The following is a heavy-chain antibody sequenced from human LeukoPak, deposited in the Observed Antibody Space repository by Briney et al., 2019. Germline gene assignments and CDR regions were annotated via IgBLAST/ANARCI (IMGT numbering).Heavy chain of an antibody. V-gene: IGHV5-51*01. CDR2: IYPGDSDT. CDR1: GYSFTSYW. J-gene: IGHJ4*02. Sequence: GESLKISCKGSGYSFTSYWIGWVRQMPGKGLEWMGIIYPGDSDTRYSPSFQGQVTISADKSISTAYLQWSSLKASDTAMYYCARRDSSGYYTHYFDYWGQGTLVTVSS. D-gene: IGHD3-22*01. CDR3: ARRDSSGYYTHYFDY.